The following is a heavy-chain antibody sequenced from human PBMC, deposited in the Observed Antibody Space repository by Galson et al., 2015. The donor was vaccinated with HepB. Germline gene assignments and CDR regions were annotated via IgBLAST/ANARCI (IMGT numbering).Heavy chain of an antibody. J-gene: IGHJ4*02. CDR2: ISYDGSNK. CDR1: GFTFSSHG. CDR3: AKELTGSIAAPPYLLFDY. V-gene: IGHV3-30*18. Sequence: SLRLSCAASGFTFSSHGMHWVRQAPGKGLEWVAVISYDGSNKYYADSVKGRFTISRDNSKNTLYLQMNSLRAEDTAVYYCAKELTGSIAAPPYLLFDYWGQRTLVTVSS. D-gene: IGHD6-6*01.